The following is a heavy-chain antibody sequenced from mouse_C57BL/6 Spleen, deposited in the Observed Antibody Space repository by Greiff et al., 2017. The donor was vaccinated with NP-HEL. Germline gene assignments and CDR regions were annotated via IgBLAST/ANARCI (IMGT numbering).Heavy chain of an antibody. CDR1: GFNIKDDY. CDR3: TVITLMDY. J-gene: IGHJ4*01. V-gene: IGHV14-4*01. D-gene: IGHD1-1*01. CDR2: IDPENGDT. Sequence: VQLKESGAELVRPGASVKLSCTASGFNIKDDYMHWVKQRPEQGLEWIGCIDPENGDTEYASKFQGKATITADTSSNTAYLQLSSLTSEDTAVYYCTVITLMDYWGQGTSVTVSS.